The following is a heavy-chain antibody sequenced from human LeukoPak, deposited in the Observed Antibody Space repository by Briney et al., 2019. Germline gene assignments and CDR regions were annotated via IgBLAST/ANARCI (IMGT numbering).Heavy chain of an antibody. CDR2: ISGSGGST. CDR3: AKSSNRKTIQLWLRWFDP. CDR1: GFTFSSYA. V-gene: IGHV3-23*01. Sequence: GGSLRLSCAASGFTFSSYAMSWVRQAPGKGLEWVSAISGSGGSTYYADSVKGRFTISRDNSKNTLYLQMNSLRAEDTAVYYCAKSSNRKTIQLWLRWFDPWGQGTLVTVSS. J-gene: IGHJ5*02. D-gene: IGHD5-18*01.